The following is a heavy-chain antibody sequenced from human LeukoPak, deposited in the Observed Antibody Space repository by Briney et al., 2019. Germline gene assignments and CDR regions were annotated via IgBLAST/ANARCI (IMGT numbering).Heavy chain of an antibody. V-gene: IGHV3-30*02. J-gene: IGHJ4*02. D-gene: IGHD6-19*01. CDR1: GFTFSTYG. Sequence: PGGSLRLSCAASGFTFSTYGMHWVRQAPGKGLEWVAFIQCDGTTKYYADSVKGRFTISRDNSKNTLYLQMNSLRAEDTAVYYCAKWQGPYSSGWYFDYWGQGTLVTVSS. CDR2: IQCDGTTK. CDR3: AKWQGPYSSGWYFDY.